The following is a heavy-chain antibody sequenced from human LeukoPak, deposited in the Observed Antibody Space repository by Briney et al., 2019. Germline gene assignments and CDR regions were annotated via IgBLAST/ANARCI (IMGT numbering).Heavy chain of an antibody. D-gene: IGHD6-13*01. CDR1: GFTVSGNY. CDR2: IYSGGST. CDR3: ARDPQGYHGMDV. Sequence: GGSLRLSCAASGFTVSGNYMSWVRQAPGKGLEWVSVIYSGGSTYYADSVKGRFTISRDNSKNTLYLQMNSLRAEDTAVYYCARDPQGYHGMDVWGQGTTVTVSS. V-gene: IGHV3-53*01. J-gene: IGHJ6*02.